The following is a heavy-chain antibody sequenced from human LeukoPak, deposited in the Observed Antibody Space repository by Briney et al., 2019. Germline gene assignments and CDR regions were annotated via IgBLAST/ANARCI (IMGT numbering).Heavy chain of an antibody. Sequence: PGGSLRLSCAVSGFTFSSYWMNWVRQAPGKGLEWVASIRQDGGEKSYVDSVKGRFTISRDNAKNSLYLQMNSLRAEDTAVYYCARDDSSGYYYFDYWGQGTLVTVSS. D-gene: IGHD3-22*01. V-gene: IGHV3-7*01. CDR2: IRQDGGEK. CDR1: GFTFSSYW. CDR3: ARDDSSGYYYFDY. J-gene: IGHJ4*02.